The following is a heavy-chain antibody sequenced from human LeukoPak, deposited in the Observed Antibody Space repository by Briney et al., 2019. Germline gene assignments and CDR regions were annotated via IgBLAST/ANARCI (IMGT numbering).Heavy chain of an antibody. CDR2: IKTRLEGGTT. Sequence: PGGSLRLSCAASGFTFSNAWMSWVRQAPGKGLESVGRIKTRLEGGTTDYAAPVKGRFTISRADSKNTLYLQMNSLKTEDTAVYYCTIDSNSGWSGYWGQGTLVTVSS. V-gene: IGHV3-15*01. J-gene: IGHJ4*02. CDR1: GFTFSNAW. D-gene: IGHD6-19*01. CDR3: TIDSNSGWSGY.